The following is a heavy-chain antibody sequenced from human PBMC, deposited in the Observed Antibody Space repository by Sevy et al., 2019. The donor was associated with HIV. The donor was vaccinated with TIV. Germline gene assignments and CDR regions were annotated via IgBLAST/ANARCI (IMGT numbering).Heavy chain of an antibody. CDR2: IYTSGST. Sequence: SETLSLTCTVSGGSISSGSYYWSWIRQPAGKGLEWIGRIYTSGSTNYNPSLKSRVTMSVDTSKNQFSLKLSSVTAADTAVYYCAGYYYGSGTNFGFDPWGQGTLVTVSS. CDR1: GGSISSGSYY. J-gene: IGHJ5*02. D-gene: IGHD3-10*01. V-gene: IGHV4-61*02. CDR3: AGYYYGSGTNFGFDP.